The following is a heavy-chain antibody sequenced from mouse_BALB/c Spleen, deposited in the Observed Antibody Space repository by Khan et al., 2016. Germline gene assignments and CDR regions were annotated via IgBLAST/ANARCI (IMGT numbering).Heavy chain of an antibody. Sequence: QIQLVQSGPELKKPGETVKISCKASGYTFTNYGMNWVKQAPGKGLKWMGWINTYTGEPTYADDFKGRFAFSLATSASTAYLQINYVKNEDTDTYLCAREPFAMDYWGQGTSVTVSS. CDR2: INTYTGEP. J-gene: IGHJ4*01. CDR3: AREPFAMDY. CDR1: GYTFTNYG. V-gene: IGHV9-3-1*01.